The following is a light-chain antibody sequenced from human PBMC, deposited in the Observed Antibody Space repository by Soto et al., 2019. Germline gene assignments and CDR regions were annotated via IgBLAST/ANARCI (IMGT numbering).Light chain of an antibody. Sequence: QSALTQPASVSGSPGQSITISCTGTSSDVGSYNLVSWYQQHPDKAPKLMIYEGSKRPSGVSNRFSGSKSGNTASLTISGLQAEDEADYYCCSYAGSSTLYVVFGGGTKLTVL. CDR1: SSDVGSYNL. J-gene: IGLJ2*01. CDR2: EGS. V-gene: IGLV2-23*01. CDR3: CSYAGSSTLYVV.